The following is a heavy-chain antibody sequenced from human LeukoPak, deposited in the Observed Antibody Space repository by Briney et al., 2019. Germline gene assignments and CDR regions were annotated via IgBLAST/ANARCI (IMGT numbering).Heavy chain of an antibody. J-gene: IGHJ6*03. Sequence: GASVKVSCKASGGTFSSYAISWVRQAPGQGLEWMGGIIPIFGTANYAQKFQGRVTITTDESTSTAYTELRSLRSEDTAVFFSAREPRGGLTGSLGGLFASYYTYYYMDVWGRGTTVTVSS. CDR1: GGTFSSYA. D-gene: IGHD1-26*01. V-gene: IGHV1-69*05. CDR2: IIPIFGTA. CDR3: AREPRGGLTGSLGGLFASYYTYYYMDV.